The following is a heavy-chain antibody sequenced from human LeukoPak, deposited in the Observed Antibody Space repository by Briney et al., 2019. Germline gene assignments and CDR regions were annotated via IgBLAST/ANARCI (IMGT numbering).Heavy chain of an antibody. CDR1: GGSFRGSY. CDR3: ARGTGTTMGIDY. Sequence: SETLALSWAVYGGSFRGSYWSWIRQPPGQGLYWIGEINHSGSTNYNPSLKSRVTISVDTSKNQFSLKLSSVTAADTAVYYCARGTGTTMGIDYWGQGTLVTVSS. D-gene: IGHD1-1*01. V-gene: IGHV4-34*01. CDR2: INHSGST. J-gene: IGHJ4*02.